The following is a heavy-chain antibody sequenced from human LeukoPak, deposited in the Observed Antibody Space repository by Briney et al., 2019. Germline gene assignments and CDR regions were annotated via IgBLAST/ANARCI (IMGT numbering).Heavy chain of an antibody. J-gene: IGHJ5*02. D-gene: IGHD3-22*01. CDR3: ARLADDSSGYYSNWFDP. CDR1: GYSFTSYW. CDR2: IDPGDSDT. V-gene: IGHV5-51*01. Sequence: GESLQISCKGSGYSFTSYWIGWVRQMPGKGLEWMGIIDPGDSDTRYSPSFQGQVTISADKSISTAYLQWSSLKASDTAMYYCARLADDSSGYYSNWFDPWGQGTLVTVSS.